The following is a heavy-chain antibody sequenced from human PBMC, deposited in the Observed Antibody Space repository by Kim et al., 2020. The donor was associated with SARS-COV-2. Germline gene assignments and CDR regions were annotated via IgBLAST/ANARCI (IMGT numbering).Heavy chain of an antibody. CDR2: GST. CDR3: VRDYSNYGY. Sequence: GSTYYAYSVKGRFTISRDNSKNTLYLQMSSLRAEDTAVYYCVRDYSNYGYWGQGTLVTVSS. J-gene: IGHJ4*02. V-gene: IGHV3-64D*09. D-gene: IGHD4-4*01.